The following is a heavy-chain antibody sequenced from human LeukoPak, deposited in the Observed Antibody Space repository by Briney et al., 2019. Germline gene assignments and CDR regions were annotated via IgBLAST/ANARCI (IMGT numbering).Heavy chain of an antibody. CDR3: ARITYYYDSSGYYPDY. CDR2: IYYSGST. J-gene: IGHJ4*02. D-gene: IGHD3-22*01. CDR1: GGSISSSSYY. V-gene: IGHV4-39*07. Sequence: SETLSLTCTVSGGSISSSSYYWGWIRQPPGKGLEWIGSIYYSGSTNYNPSLKSRVTISVDTSKNQFSLKLSSVTAADTAVYYCARITYYYDSSGYYPDYWGQGTLVTVSS.